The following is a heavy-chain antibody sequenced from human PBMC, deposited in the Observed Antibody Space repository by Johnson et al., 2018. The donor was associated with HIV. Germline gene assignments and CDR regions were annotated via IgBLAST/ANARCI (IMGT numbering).Heavy chain of an antibody. CDR2: IYSGGST. J-gene: IGHJ3*02. D-gene: IGHD3-10*01. V-gene: IGHV3-66*01. Sequence: VQLVESGGGVVQPGRSLRLSCAASGFTFSSYAMHWVRQAPGKGLEWVSVIYSGGSTYYADSVKGRFTIPRDNSKNTLYLQMDSLRAEDTAVYYCARAAGSRLVLGRSGAFDIWGQGTMVTVSS. CDR3: ARAAGSRLVLGRSGAFDI. CDR1: GFTFSSYA.